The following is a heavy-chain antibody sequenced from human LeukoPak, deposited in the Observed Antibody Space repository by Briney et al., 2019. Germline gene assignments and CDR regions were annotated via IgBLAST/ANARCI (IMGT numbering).Heavy chain of an antibody. CDR3: ARVEYYYDSSGSMNWFDP. D-gene: IGHD3-22*01. V-gene: IGHV1-18*01. CDR1: GYTFTSYG. J-gene: IGHJ5*02. CDR2: ISAYNGNT. Sequence: ASVKVSCKASGYTFTSYGISWVRQAPGQGLEWMGWISAYNGNTNYAQKLQGRVTLTTDTSTSTAYMELRSLRSDDTAVYYCARVEYYYDSSGSMNWFDPWGQGTLVTVSS.